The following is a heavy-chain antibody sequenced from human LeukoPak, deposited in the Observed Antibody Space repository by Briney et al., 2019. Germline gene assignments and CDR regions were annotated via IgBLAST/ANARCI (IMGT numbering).Heavy chain of an antibody. D-gene: IGHD3-10*01. CDR1: GGSISSGDYY. Sequence: SQTLSLTCTVSGGSISSGDYYWSWIRQPPGKGLEWIGEINHSGSTNYNPSLKSRVTISVDTSKNQFSLKLSSVTAADTAVYYCARGQNDYGSGSLSVNWFDPWGQGTLVTVSS. V-gene: IGHV4-30-4*01. J-gene: IGHJ5*02. CDR3: ARGQNDYGSGSLSVNWFDP. CDR2: INHSGST.